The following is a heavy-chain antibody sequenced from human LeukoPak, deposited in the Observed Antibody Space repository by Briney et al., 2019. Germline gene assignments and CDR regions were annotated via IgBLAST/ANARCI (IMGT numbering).Heavy chain of an antibody. J-gene: IGHJ3*02. V-gene: IGHV4-59*08. Sequence: KPSETLSLTCTVSGASISSYFWSWIRQPPGKGLEWIGYIYYTGDISYNPSLKSRATISADTSKNQFSLKLSSVSAADTAVYYCARHHGSGTYVFDIWGQGTMVTVSS. D-gene: IGHD3-10*01. CDR3: ARHHGSGTYVFDI. CDR1: GASISSYF. CDR2: IYYTGDI.